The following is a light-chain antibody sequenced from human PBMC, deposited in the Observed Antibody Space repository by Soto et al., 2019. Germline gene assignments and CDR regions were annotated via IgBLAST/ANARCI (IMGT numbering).Light chain of an antibody. CDR1: SSDVGTFNL. CDR2: EAS. J-gene: IGLJ1*01. Sequence: QSALTQPASVSGSPGQSITISCTGTSSDVGTFNLVSWYQQNPGKAPKIIIYEASKQVSGVSNRFSGSKSGNTASLPISGLQADDEADYYCSSYAGSYTYVFGSGTKLTVL. V-gene: IGLV2-23*01. CDR3: SSYAGSYTYV.